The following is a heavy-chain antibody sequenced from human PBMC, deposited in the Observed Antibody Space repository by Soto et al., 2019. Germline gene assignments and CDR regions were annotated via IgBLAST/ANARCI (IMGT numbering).Heavy chain of an antibody. V-gene: IGHV5-51*01. D-gene: IGHD3-3*01. CDR1: GYHFAGYW. Sequence: GESLKISCKGSGYHFAGYWIAWVRQMPGKGLELMGIIYPSDSDTRYRPSFQGQVTISADKSISSAYLQWSSLRASDTAMYYCARGGVSTRTFDYWGQGTPVTVSS. CDR2: IYPSDSDT. CDR3: ARGGVSTRTFDY. J-gene: IGHJ4*02.